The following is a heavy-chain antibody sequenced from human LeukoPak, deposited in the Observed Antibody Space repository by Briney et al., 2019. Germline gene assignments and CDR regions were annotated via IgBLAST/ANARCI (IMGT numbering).Heavy chain of an antibody. J-gene: IGHJ4*02. CDR2: IIPILGIA. D-gene: IGHD1-26*01. CDR3: ARVPWEPGRYYYFDY. Sequence: GASVKVSCKASGGTFSSYAISWVRQAPGQGLEWMGRIIPILGIANYAQKFQGRVTITADKSTSTAYMELSSLRSEDTAVYYCARVPWEPGRYYYFDYWGQGTLVTVSS. CDR1: GGTFSSYA. V-gene: IGHV1-69*04.